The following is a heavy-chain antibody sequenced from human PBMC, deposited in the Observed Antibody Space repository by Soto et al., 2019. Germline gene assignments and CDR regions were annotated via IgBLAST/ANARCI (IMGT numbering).Heavy chain of an antibody. CDR2: LSGSGSST. CDR3: AKGGVTRSYYYAMDV. Sequence: GGSLRLSCAASGFIFSDYAMSWVRQAQGKGLEWVSALSGSGSSTYYADSVKGRFTISRDNLKNTVSLQMDNLTVEDTAVYYCAKGGVTRSYYYAMDVWGQGTTVTVSS. V-gene: IGHV3-23*01. CDR1: GFIFSDYA. J-gene: IGHJ6*02.